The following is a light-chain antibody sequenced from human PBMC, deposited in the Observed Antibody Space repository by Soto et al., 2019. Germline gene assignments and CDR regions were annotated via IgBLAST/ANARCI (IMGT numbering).Light chain of an antibody. Sequence: EVMMTQSPATLSVSQGGRATLSCRASQSVSSHLAWYQQKPGQAPRLLIYGASTRASGVPARFSGGGSGTEFTLNISSLQSEDFAIYYCQQYDDWRLLTFGGGTKVEI. J-gene: IGKJ4*01. CDR2: GAS. CDR3: QQYDDWRLLT. V-gene: IGKV3-15*01. CDR1: QSVSSH.